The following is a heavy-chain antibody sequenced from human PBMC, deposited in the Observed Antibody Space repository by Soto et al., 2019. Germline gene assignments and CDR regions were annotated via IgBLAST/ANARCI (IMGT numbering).Heavy chain of an antibody. D-gene: IGHD2-2*01. CDR1: GDSINNYY. CDR2: IYYTGST. CDR3: AKYRSTEAEGFTLDY. V-gene: IGHV4-59*01. J-gene: IGHJ4*02. Sequence: SETLSLTCTVSGDSINNYYWSWIRQPPGKRLEWIGYIYYTGSTTYNPSLESRVTMSVDTSKNQFSLKLSSVNAADTAVYYCAKYRSTEAEGFTLDYWGRGTLVTVSS.